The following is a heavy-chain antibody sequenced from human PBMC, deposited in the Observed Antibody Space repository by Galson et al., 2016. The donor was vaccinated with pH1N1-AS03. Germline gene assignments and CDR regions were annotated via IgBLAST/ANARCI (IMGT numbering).Heavy chain of an antibody. Sequence: SLRLSCAASGFTVSSNYMSWVRQAPGRGLEWVSFIYNGGRTLYADSVKGRFTISRDSSKNTRYLQMDSLETEDTAVYYCARNSYEDVDLEGFYFDYWGQGTLVTVSS. V-gene: IGHV3-53*01. CDR1: GFTVSSNY. CDR2: IYNGGRT. D-gene: IGHD3-22*01. J-gene: IGHJ4*02. CDR3: ARNSYEDVDLEGFYFDY.